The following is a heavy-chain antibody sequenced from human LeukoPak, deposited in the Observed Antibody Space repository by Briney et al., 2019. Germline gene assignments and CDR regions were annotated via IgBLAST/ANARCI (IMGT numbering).Heavy chain of an antibody. Sequence: PSETLSLTCTVSGGSISSYYWSWIRQPAGKGLEWIGRIYTSGSTNYNPPLKSRVTMSVDTSKNQFSLKLSSVTAADTAVYYCARVNSYYYDSSGYYIFDYWGQGTLVTVSS. J-gene: IGHJ4*02. CDR1: GGSISSYY. CDR3: ARVNSYYYDSSGYYIFDY. V-gene: IGHV4-4*07. CDR2: IYTSGST. D-gene: IGHD3-22*01.